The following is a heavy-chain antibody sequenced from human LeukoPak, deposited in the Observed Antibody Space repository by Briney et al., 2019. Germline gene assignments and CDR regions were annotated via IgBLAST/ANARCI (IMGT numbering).Heavy chain of an antibody. Sequence: GGSLRLSCEVSGFKFNDYWMNWVRQAPGKGLEWVANIRQGGNDKHYVDSVKGRFTISRGNAENSVYLQMDSLRVEDTAVYYCARGGSDYVWGSHRHYFDYWGQGVLVSVCS. CDR1: GFKFNDYW. D-gene: IGHD3-16*02. V-gene: IGHV3-7*01. J-gene: IGHJ4*02. CDR3: ARGGSDYVWGSHRHYFDY. CDR2: IRQGGNDK.